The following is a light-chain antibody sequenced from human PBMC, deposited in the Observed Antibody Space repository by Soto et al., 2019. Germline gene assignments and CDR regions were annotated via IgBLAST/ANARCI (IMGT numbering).Light chain of an antibody. CDR3: QHYNSYSEA. CDR1: QTISSW. CDR2: KAS. Sequence: DIQMTQAPSTLSGSVGARVTITCRASQTISSWLAWYQQKPGKAPKLLIYKASTLKSGVPSRFSGSGSRTEFTLTISSLQPDDFATYYCQHYNSYSEAFGQGTKVELK. J-gene: IGKJ1*01. V-gene: IGKV1-5*03.